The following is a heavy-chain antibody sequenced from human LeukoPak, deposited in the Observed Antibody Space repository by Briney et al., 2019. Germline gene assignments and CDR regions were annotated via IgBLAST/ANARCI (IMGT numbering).Heavy chain of an antibody. CDR3: ARSSVVVAATPRFDP. Sequence: SQTLSLTCTVSGGSIRSGDYYWSWIRQPPGKGLEWIGYIFYSGSTYYNPSLKSRVTISVDTSKDQFSLKLNSVTAADTAVYYCARSSVVVAATPRFDPWGQGTLVTVSS. CDR1: GGSIRSGDYY. J-gene: IGHJ5*02. CDR2: IFYSGST. V-gene: IGHV4-30-4*08. D-gene: IGHD2-15*01.